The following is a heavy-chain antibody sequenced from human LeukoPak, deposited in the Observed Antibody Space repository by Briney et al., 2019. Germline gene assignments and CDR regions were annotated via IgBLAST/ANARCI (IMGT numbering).Heavy chain of an antibody. CDR3: AKDRVMQHQVPSYFDF. CDR2: IQYDGRNK. Sequence: TGGSLRLSCGASGFTFITYSMHWVRQAPGKGLEWVAIIQYDGRNKYYADSVKGRFTISRDNSKNTLYLQMTSLRAEETAVYYCAKDRVMQHQVPSYFDFWGQGTLVTVSS. J-gene: IGHJ4*02. CDR1: GFTFITYS. D-gene: IGHD6-13*01. V-gene: IGHV3-30*02.